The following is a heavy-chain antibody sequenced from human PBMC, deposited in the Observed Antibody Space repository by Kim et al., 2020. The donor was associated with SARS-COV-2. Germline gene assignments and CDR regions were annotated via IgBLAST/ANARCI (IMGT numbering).Heavy chain of an antibody. Sequence: SVKVSCKASGGTFSSYAISWVRQAPGQGLEWMGRIIPILGIANYAQKFQGRVTITADKSTSTAYMELSSLRSEDTAVYYCAREGYYGSSGYLPLDYWGQGTLVTVSS. J-gene: IGHJ4*02. D-gene: IGHD3-22*01. V-gene: IGHV1-69*04. CDR2: IIPILGIA. CDR3: AREGYYGSSGYLPLDY. CDR1: GGTFSSYA.